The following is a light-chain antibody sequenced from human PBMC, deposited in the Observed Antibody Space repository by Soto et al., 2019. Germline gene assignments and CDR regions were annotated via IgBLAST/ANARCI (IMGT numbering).Light chain of an antibody. V-gene: IGLV1-47*02. CDR2: YNN. CDR1: DSNIGSNS. J-gene: IGLJ1*01. CDR3: AAWDASLSACV. Sequence: QSVLTQPPSASGTAGQWVTISCSGGDSNIGSNSVYWYQHLPRTAPKLLIYYNNQRPSGVPDRFAGSRSGTSASLAIVGLRSEDEAVYYCAAWDASLSACVFGNGTKVTVL.